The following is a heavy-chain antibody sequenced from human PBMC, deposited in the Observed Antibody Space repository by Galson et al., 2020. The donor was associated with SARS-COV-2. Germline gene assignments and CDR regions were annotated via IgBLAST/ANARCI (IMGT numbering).Heavy chain of an antibody. V-gene: IGHV3-30*04. Sequence: TGGSLRLSCAASGFTFSNYAMHWVRQAPGKGLEWVAVIAYDGRNKYYADSVKGRFTISRDNSKNTLFLQMNSLRPEDTALYYCARASPYYFDSAAYYECFDPWGQGTLVTVSS. J-gene: IGHJ5*02. CDR3: ARASPYYFDSAAYYECFDP. D-gene: IGHD3-22*01. CDR2: IAYDGRNK. CDR1: GFTFSNYA.